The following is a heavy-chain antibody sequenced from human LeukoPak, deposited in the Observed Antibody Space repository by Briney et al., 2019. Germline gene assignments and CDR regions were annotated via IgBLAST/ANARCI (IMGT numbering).Heavy chain of an antibody. CDR3: ARDGHFDTSGSLLGWYFDL. CDR2: LSGSGTYT. J-gene: IGHJ2*01. Sequence: GGSLRLSCAASGFDFNNFAMTWVRQAPGKGLEWVSPLSGSGTYTFYATSAKGRFTISRENSKNTLYLQMYSLGVEDTAVYSCARDGHFDTSGSLLGWYFDLWGRGTLVSVSS. V-gene: IGHV3-23*01. CDR1: GFDFNNFA. D-gene: IGHD3-22*01.